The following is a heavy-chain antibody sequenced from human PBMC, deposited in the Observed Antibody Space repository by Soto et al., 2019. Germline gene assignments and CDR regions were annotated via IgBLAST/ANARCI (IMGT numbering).Heavy chain of an antibody. CDR3: AKDICHWVAVAERWXH. J-gene: IGHJ4*01. D-gene: IGHD6-19*01. Sequence: GSLRLSCAASGFTFSSYGMHWVRQAPGKGLEWVAAISYDGSNKYYADSVKGRFTISRDNSKNTLYLQMNSLRAEDTAVYYCAKDICHWVAVAERWXHWRHGTLATASS. CDR2: ISYDGSNK. CDR1: GFTFSSYG. V-gene: IGHV3-30*18.